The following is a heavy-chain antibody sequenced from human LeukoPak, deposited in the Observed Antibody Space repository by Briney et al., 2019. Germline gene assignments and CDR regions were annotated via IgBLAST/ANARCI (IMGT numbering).Heavy chain of an antibody. V-gene: IGHV4-59*01. J-gene: IGHJ3*02. CDR1: SCSISSYY. CDR3: ARDATYYYGSGSYQDAFDI. CDR2: IYYSGST. Sequence: PSETLSRTCTGYSCSISSYYWSWIRQPPGKGLEWIGYIYYSGSTNYNPSLKSRVTISVDTSKNQFSLKLSSVTAADTAVYYCARDATYYYGSGSYQDAFDIWGQGTMVTVSS. D-gene: IGHD3-10*01.